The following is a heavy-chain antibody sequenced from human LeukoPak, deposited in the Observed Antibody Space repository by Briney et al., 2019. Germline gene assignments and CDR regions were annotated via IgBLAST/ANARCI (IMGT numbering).Heavy chain of an antibody. V-gene: IGHV3-21*01. CDR1: GFTFSSYS. J-gene: IGHJ6*04. CDR2: ISSSSSYI. D-gene: IGHD3-10*02. Sequence: GGSLRLSCAASGFTFSSYSMNWVRQAPGKGLEWVSSISSSSSYIYYADSVKGRFTISRDNAKNSLYPQMNSLRAEDTAVYYCAELGSTMIGGVWGKGTTVTISS. CDR3: AELGSTMIGGV.